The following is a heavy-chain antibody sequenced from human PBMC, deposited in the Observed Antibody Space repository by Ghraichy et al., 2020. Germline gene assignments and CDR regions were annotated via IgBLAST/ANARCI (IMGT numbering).Heavy chain of an antibody. CDR3: ASAYWENSGRLGFDI. CDR2: IIPFYGTL. D-gene: IGHD2-8*02. Sequence: SVKVSCKASGGSFSTYAIGWVRQAPGQGLEWMGNIIPFYGTLNYAQKFQGRAAITADKSTDTAYMELSSLRSEETASYYVASAYWENSGRLGFDIWGQGTRVIVSS. J-gene: IGHJ3*02. V-gene: IGHV1-69*06. CDR1: GGSFSTYA.